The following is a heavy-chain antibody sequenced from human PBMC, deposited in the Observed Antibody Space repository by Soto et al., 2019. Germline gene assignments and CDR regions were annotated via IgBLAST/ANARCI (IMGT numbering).Heavy chain of an antibody. CDR2: ISNSGDTT. CDR1: GFTFSSYV. CDR3: AKDLPPRRQLSIAGFDY. D-gene: IGHD1-1*01. V-gene: IGHV3-23*01. J-gene: IGHJ4*02. Sequence: GGSLRLSCAASGFTFSSYVMSWVRQAPGKGLEWVSAISNSGDTTYYTDSVKGRFTISRDNSKNTLYLQMNSLRAEDTAVYYCAKDLPPRRQLSIAGFDYWGQGTLVTVSS.